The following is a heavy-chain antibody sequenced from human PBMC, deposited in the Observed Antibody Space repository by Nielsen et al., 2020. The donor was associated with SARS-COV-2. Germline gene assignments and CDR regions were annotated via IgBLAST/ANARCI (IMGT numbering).Heavy chain of an antibody. CDR2: INTNTGNP. Sequence: ASVKVSCKASGGTFSSYAISWVRQAPGQGLEWMGWINTNTGNPTYAQGFTGRFVFSLDTSVSTAYLQISSLKAEDTAVYYCARDRRIAAAGKGWFDPWGQGTLVTVSS. V-gene: IGHV7-4-1*02. CDR1: GGTFSSYA. D-gene: IGHD6-13*01. CDR3: ARDRRIAAAGKGWFDP. J-gene: IGHJ5*02.